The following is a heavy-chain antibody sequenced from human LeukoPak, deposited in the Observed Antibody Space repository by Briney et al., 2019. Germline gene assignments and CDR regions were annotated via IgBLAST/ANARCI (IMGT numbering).Heavy chain of an antibody. CDR3: AREGLPLDNYFDY. D-gene: IGHD3-3*02. CDR2: IYSGGST. CDR1: GFTVSSNY. J-gene: IGHJ4*02. Sequence: GGSLRLSCAASGFTVSSNYMSWVRQAPGKGLEWVSVIYSGGSTYYADSVKGRFTISRDDSKNTLYLQMNSLRAEDTAVYYCAREGLPLDNYFDYWGQGTLVTVSS. V-gene: IGHV3-66*01.